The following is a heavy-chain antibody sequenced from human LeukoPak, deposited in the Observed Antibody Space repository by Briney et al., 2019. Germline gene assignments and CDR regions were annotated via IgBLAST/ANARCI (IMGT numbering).Heavy chain of an antibody. CDR1: GFIFTDYW. J-gene: IGHJ4*02. CDR2: IKYDGIDK. D-gene: IGHD5-24*01. V-gene: IGHV3-7*01. CDR3: VRHRGWLQFDN. Sequence: GGSLRLSCAASGFIFTDYWMNWVRQAPGKGLEWVAMIKYDGIDKQYLDSVKGRFTISRDNAKNSVYLEMNSLGAEDTAMYYCVRHRGWLQFDNWGQGTLVTVSS.